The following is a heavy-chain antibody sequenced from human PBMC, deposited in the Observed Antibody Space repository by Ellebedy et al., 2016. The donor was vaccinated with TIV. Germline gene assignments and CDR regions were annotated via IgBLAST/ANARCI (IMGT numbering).Heavy chain of an antibody. V-gene: IGHV3-30*18. D-gene: IGHD3-3*01. Sequence: GESLKISCAASGFTFSSYGMHWVRQAPGKGLEWVAVISYDGSNKYYADSVKGRFTISRDNSKNTLYLQMNSLRAEDTAVYYCAKPSLRTIFGVVPEFDYWGQGTLVTVSS. CDR3: AKPSLRTIFGVVPEFDY. CDR1: GFTFSSYG. CDR2: ISYDGSNK. J-gene: IGHJ4*02.